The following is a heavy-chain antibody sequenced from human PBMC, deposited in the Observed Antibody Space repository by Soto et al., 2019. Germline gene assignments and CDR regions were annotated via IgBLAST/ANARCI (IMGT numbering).Heavy chain of an antibody. D-gene: IGHD2-21*01. V-gene: IGHV3-30*18. CDR2: ISYDGSNK. CDR3: AKNPFVVATLYYYYGMDF. Sequence: SLRLSCAASGFTFSSYGMHWVRQAPGKGLEWVAVISYDGSNKYYADSVKGRFTISRDNSKNTLYLQMNSLRAEDTAVYYCAKNPFVVATLYYYYGMDFWCQGTTVTVSS. CDR1: GFTFSSYG. J-gene: IGHJ6*02.